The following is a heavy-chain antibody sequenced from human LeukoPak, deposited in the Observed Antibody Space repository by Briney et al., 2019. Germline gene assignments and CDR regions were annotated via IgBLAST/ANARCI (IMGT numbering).Heavy chain of an antibody. Sequence: ASVKVSCKASGYTFTSYDINWVRQATGQGLEWMGWINPNSGGTNYAQKFQGRVTMTRDTSISTAYMELSRLRSDDTAVYYCARSWGSRLTFDYWGQGTLVTVSS. CDR1: GYTFTSYD. J-gene: IGHJ4*02. CDR2: INPNSGGT. D-gene: IGHD7-27*01. CDR3: ARSWGSRLTFDY. V-gene: IGHV1-2*02.